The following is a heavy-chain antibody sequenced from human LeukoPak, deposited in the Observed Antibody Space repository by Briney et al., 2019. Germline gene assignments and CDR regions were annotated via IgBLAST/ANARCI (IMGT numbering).Heavy chain of an antibody. J-gene: IGHJ4*02. CDR2: IYYSGST. Sequence: SETLSLTCTVSGGSINSYYWSWIRQPPGKGLEWIGYIYYSGSTYYNPSLKSRVTISVDTSKNQFSLKLSSVTAADTAVYYCARNPVDSSSWSLDYWGQGTLVTVSS. V-gene: IGHV4-59*12. CDR1: GGSINSYY. D-gene: IGHD6-13*01. CDR3: ARNPVDSSSWSLDY.